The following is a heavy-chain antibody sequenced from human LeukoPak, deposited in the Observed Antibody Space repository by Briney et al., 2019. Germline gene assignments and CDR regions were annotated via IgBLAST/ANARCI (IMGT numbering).Heavy chain of an antibody. V-gene: IGHV4-31*11. CDR1: GGSFSGYY. CDR2: IYYSGST. Sequence: SETLSLTCAVYGGSFSGYYWSWIRQHPGKGLEWIGYIYYSGSTYYNPSLKSRVTISVDTSKNQFSLKLSSVTAADTAVYYCARGSYDFWSGYYTGRYYYYYYMDVWGKGTTVTVSS. CDR3: ARGSYDFWSGYYTGRYYYYYYMDV. D-gene: IGHD3-3*01. J-gene: IGHJ6*03.